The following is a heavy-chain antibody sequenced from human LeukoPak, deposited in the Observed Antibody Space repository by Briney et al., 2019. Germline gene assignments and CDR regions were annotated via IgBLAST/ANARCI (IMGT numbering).Heavy chain of an antibody. CDR1: GFTFSTYA. Sequence: GGSLRLSCAASGFTFSTYAIPWVRQAPGKGLEWVAFISIHDGSNTNYADSVRGRFTISRDNSKNTLFLQMNNLRPEDTAVYYCARDLGATVVTAGPDYWGQGTLVTVSS. J-gene: IGHJ4*02. D-gene: IGHD4-23*01. CDR3: ARDLGATVVTAGPDY. V-gene: IGHV3-30-3*01. CDR2: ISIHDGSNT.